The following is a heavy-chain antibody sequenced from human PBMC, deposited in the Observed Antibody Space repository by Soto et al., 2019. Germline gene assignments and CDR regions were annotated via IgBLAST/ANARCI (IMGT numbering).Heavy chain of an antibody. CDR1: GGSFSGYY. D-gene: IGHD2-8*02. Sequence: QVQLQQWGAGLLKPSETLSLTCAVYGGSFSGYYWTWIRQPPGTGLEWIGAINHSGSTTYNPSFKSRVTISVDTSKNQFSLKLTSVTAADTAVYYCARDKITGLFDYWGQGTLVTVSS. CDR2: INHSGST. CDR3: ARDKITGLFDY. J-gene: IGHJ4*02. V-gene: IGHV4-34*01.